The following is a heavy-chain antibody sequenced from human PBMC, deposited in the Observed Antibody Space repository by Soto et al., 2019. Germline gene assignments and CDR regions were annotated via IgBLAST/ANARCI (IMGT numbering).Heavy chain of an antibody. Sequence: EVQLVESGGGLVQPGGSLRLSCEASGFTFSSYWMHWVRQGPGKALVWVSRISSDGSSTNYADSVKGRFTISRDNAKKTQYLHLNSLRAEDTAVYYCARCLYYYDSSSYISGDAFDIWGHGTMVTVSS. V-gene: IGHV3-74*01. CDR3: ARCLYYYDSSSYISGDAFDI. J-gene: IGHJ3*02. CDR1: GFTFSSYW. D-gene: IGHD3-22*01. CDR2: ISSDGSST.